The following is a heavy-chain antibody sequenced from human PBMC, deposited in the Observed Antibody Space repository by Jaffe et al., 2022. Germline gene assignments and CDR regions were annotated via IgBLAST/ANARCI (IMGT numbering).Heavy chain of an antibody. V-gene: IGHV4-34*01. D-gene: IGHD5-18*01. CDR3: ARQVVRGYSYGHFDY. J-gene: IGHJ4*02. Sequence: QVQLQQWGAGLLKPSETLSLTCAVYGGSFSGYYWSWIRQPPGKGLEWIGEINHSGSTNYNPSLKSRVTISVDTSKNQFSLKLSSVTAADTAVYYCARQVVRGYSYGHFDYWGQGTLVTVSS. CDR2: INHSGST. CDR1: GGSFSGYY.